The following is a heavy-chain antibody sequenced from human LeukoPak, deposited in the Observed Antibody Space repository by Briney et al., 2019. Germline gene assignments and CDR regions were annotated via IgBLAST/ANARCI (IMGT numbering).Heavy chain of an antibody. J-gene: IGHJ4*02. CDR3: AKDRSLRALDY. V-gene: IGHV3-30*18. D-gene: IGHD3-16*02. CDR1: GFTFSSYG. CDR2: ISYDGSNK. Sequence: GGSLRLSCAASGFTFSSYGMHWVRQAPGKGLEWVAVISYDGSNKYYADSVKGRFTISRDNSKNTLCLQMNSLRAEDTAVYYCAKDRSLRALDYWGQGTLVTVSS.